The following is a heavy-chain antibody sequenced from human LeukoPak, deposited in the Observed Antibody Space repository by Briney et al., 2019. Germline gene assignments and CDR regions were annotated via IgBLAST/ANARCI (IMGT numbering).Heavy chain of an antibody. V-gene: IGHV3-23*01. CDR1: GFTFGTYG. CDR2: ITGSSTWT. Sequence: GGSLRLSCEASGFTFGTYGMTWVRQAPGKGLEWVSGITGSSTWTYYADSVRGRFTISRDNSKNTLHLQVNNLTADDTAIYYCARELVSLGTSYFDLWGRGTLVTVPS. CDR3: ARELVSLGTSYFDL. D-gene: IGHD7-27*01. J-gene: IGHJ2*01.